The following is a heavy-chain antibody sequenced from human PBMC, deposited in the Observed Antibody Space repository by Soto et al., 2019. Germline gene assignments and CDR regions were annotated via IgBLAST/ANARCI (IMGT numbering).Heavy chain of an antibody. D-gene: IGHD1-1*01. Sequence: PGGSLRLSCAASGFTFSSYAMHWVRQAPGKXLEWVAVISYDGSNKYYADSVKGRFTISRDNSKNTLHLQMNSLRAEDTAVYYCARDHILPGTTGYYYCNYGIDVWGQGTTVTVSS. J-gene: IGHJ6*02. V-gene: IGHV3-30-3*01. CDR2: ISYDGSNK. CDR1: GFTFSSYA. CDR3: ARDHILPGTTGYYYCNYGIDV.